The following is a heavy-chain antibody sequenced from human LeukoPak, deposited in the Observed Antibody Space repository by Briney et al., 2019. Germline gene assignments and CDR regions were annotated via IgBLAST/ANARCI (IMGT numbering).Heavy chain of an antibody. D-gene: IGHD3-10*01. J-gene: IGHJ4*02. Sequence: ASVKVSCKASGYTFTSYDINWVRQATGQGLEWMGWMNPNSGNTGYAQKFQGRVTITRNTSISTAYMELSSLRSEDTAVYYCARGRGTMVRGRGTNWHYWGQGTLVTVSS. CDR1: GYTFTSYD. V-gene: IGHV1-8*03. CDR2: MNPNSGNT. CDR3: ARGRGTMVRGRGTNWHY.